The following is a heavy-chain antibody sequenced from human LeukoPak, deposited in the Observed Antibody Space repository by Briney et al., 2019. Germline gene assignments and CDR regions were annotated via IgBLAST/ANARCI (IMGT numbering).Heavy chain of an antibody. J-gene: IGHJ4*02. CDR2: ISYDGSNK. CDR3: ARDPSLRTTLDY. D-gene: IGHD1-1*01. V-gene: IGHV3-30*03. Sequence: GGSLGLSCVASTFTFSNYGMYWVRQAPGKGLEWVAIISYDGSNKYYADSVKGRFTISRDNSRNTLYLQMNSLRAEDTAVYYCARDPSLRTTLDYWGQGTLVTVSS. CDR1: TFTFSNYG.